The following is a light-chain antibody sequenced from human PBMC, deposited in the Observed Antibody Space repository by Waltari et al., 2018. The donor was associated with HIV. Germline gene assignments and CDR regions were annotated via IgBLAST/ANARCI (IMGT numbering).Light chain of an antibody. CDR1: SSNIGTNT. V-gene: IGLV1-44*01. J-gene: IGLJ2*01. Sequence: QSVLTQPPSTSGTPGQTITISCSGGSSNIGTNTVNWYRHRPGTAPQHVIYSTHQRPSGVPDRFSGSKSVTSASLAISGLQSEDEADYYCAAWDDSLHGLLFGGGTKLTVL. CDR3: AAWDDSLHGLL. CDR2: STH.